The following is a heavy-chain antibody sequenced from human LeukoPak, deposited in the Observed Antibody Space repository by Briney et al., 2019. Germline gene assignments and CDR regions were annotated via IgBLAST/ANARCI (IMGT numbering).Heavy chain of an antibody. CDR1: GFTFSSYS. J-gene: IGHJ4*02. V-gene: IGHV3-21*01. CDR2: ISSSSSYI. Sequence: GGSLRLSCAASGFTFSSYSMNWVRQAPGKGLEWVSSISSSSSYIYYADSVKGRFTISRDNAKNSLYLQMNSLRAEDTAVCYCARAGSGYYGSGSYYGGYYFDYWGQGTLVTVSS. D-gene: IGHD3-10*01. CDR3: ARAGSGYYGSGSYYGGYYFDY.